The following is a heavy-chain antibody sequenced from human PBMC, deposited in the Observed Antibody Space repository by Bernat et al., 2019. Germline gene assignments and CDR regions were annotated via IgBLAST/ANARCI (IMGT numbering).Heavy chain of an antibody. Sequence: QLQLQESGPGLVKPSETLSLTCTVSGGSISSSSYYWGWIRQPPGKGLEWIGSIYYSGSTYYNPSLKSRGTISVDTSKNQFSLKLSSVTAADTAVYYCARQDGDYVALFDYWGQGTLVTVSS. J-gene: IGHJ4*02. CDR2: IYYSGST. CDR3: ARQDGDYVALFDY. CDR1: GGSISSSSYY. D-gene: IGHD4-17*01. V-gene: IGHV4-39*01.